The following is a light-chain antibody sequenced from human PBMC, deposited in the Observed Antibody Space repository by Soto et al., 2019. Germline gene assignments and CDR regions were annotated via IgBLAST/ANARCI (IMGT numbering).Light chain of an antibody. CDR2: AAS. Sequence: DIQMTQSPSSLSASVGDRVTITCRASQSISSYLNWYQQKPGKAPKLLIYAASSLQSWVPSRFSGRGSGTDFTLTISSLQPEDFATYYCQQYDSSSPTFGQGTKLEIK. CDR1: QSISSY. V-gene: IGKV1-39*01. CDR3: QQYDSSSPT. J-gene: IGKJ2*01.